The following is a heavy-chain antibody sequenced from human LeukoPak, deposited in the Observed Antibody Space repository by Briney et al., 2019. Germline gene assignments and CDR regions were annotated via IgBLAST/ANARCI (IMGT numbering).Heavy chain of an antibody. CDR2: IIPIFGTA. CDR1: GGTFSSYT. D-gene: IGHD6-6*01. CDR3: AANLVAPRLNYFDY. J-gene: IGHJ4*02. Sequence: GSSVKVSCKASGGTFSSYTITWVRQAPGQGLEWMGGIIPIFGTANYAQKFQGRVTITADESTSTAYMELSSLRSEDTAVYYCAANLVAPRLNYFDYWGQGTLVTVSS. V-gene: IGHV1-69*01.